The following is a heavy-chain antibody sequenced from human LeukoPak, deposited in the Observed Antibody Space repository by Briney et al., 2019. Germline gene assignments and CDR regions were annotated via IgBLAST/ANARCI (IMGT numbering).Heavy chain of an antibody. J-gene: IGHJ3*02. D-gene: IGHD6-19*01. CDR1: GFTFSSYG. V-gene: IGHV3-7*03. Sequence: PGGSLRLSCAASGFTFSSYGMSWVRQAPGKGLEWVANIKQDGSEKYYVDSVKGRFTISRDNAKNSLYLQMNSLRAEDTALYYCARIIAVAGHDAFDIWGQGTMVTVSS. CDR3: ARIIAVAGHDAFDI. CDR2: IKQDGSEK.